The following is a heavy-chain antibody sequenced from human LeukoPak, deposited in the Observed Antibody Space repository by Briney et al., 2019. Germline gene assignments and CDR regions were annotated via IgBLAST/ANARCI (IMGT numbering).Heavy chain of an antibody. CDR1: GFTVSSNH. CDR3: ARDGENHYYDY. J-gene: IGHJ4*02. D-gene: IGHD7-27*01. Sequence: GGSLRLSCAASGFTVSSNHMSWVRQAPGKGLEWVSVIYSGGTIYYADSVKGRFTISRDNSKNTVYLEMNSLRAEDTAVYYCARDGENHYYDYWGQGTLVTVAT. V-gene: IGHV3-66*01. CDR2: IYSGGTI.